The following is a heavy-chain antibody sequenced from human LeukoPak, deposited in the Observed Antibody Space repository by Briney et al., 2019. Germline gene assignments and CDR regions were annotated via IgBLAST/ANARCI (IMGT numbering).Heavy chain of an antibody. CDR3: AKDQGNDYGDQLHF. CDR2: IHGSGDRT. V-gene: IGHV3-23*01. D-gene: IGHD4-17*01. Sequence: GGSLRLSCAASGFIFSTFAMTWVRQAPGKGLEWVSAIHGSGDRTYSAASVKRRFTISRDHSKNRVYLQMNSLRAEDTAVYYCAKDQGNDYGDQLHFWGQGTLVTVSS. J-gene: IGHJ4*02. CDR1: GFIFSTFA.